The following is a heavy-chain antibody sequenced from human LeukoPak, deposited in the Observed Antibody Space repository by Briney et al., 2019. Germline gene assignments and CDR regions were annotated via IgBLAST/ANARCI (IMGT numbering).Heavy chain of an antibody. CDR1: GFIVSRNY. CDR2: IYRGDST. V-gene: IGHV3-66*01. J-gene: IGHJ3*02. Sequence: GGSLRLSCAASGFIVSRNYMSWVRQAPGKVLEWVSVIYRGDSTYYADSVKGRFTISRDNSKNTLYLQMNSLRAEDTAVYYCAKGSISAFDIWGQGTMVTVSS. CDR3: AKGSISAFDI.